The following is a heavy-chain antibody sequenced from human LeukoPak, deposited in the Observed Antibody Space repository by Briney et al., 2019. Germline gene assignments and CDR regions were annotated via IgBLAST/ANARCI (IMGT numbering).Heavy chain of an antibody. CDR3: ARDLAGYNWKGAYNWFDP. D-gene: IGHD1-1*01. CDR1: GFTFSSYS. CDR2: ISSSSSYI. Sequence: GGSLRLSCAASGFTFSSYSMNWVRQAPGKGLEWVSSISSSSSYIYYADSVKGRFTISRDNAKNSLYLQMNSLRAEDTAVYYCARDLAGYNWKGAYNWFDPWGQGTLVTVSS. J-gene: IGHJ5*02. V-gene: IGHV3-21*01.